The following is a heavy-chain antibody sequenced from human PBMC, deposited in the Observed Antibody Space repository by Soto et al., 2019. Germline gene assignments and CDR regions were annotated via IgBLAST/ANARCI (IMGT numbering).Heavy chain of an antibody. V-gene: IGHV1-18*01. D-gene: IGHD2-21*01. Sequence: QVHLVQSGAEVRKPAASVKVSCKASGYSFTSYGISWVRQAPGQGLEWMGWISTDNGNTNYAHNLQGRVSMTIDPSTSTAYMELWSLGSDDTAVYYCARDVPDTSLFFYYYGMDVWGQGTTVTVSS. J-gene: IGHJ6*02. CDR2: ISTDNGNT. CDR3: ARDVPDTSLFFYYYGMDV. CDR1: GYSFTSYG.